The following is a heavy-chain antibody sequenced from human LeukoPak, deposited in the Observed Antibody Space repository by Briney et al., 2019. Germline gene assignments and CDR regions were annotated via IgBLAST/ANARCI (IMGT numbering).Heavy chain of an antibody. Sequence: GESLQISCAASGFTFIGSAMHWVRQASGKGLEWVGRIRSKANSYATAYAASVKGRFTISRDYSKNTSYLQMNSLKTEDTAVYYCTRHALTPIFGGEYYYYMDVWGKGTTVTVSS. CDR3: TRHALTPIFGGEYYYYMDV. D-gene: IGHD3-3*01. CDR2: IRSKANSYAT. J-gene: IGHJ6*03. V-gene: IGHV3-73*01. CDR1: GFTFIGSA.